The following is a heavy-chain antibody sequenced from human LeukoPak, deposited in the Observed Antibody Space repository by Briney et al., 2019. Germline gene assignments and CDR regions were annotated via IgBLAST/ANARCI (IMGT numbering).Heavy chain of an antibody. Sequence: GESLRLSCAASGFTFSSYAMSWVRQAPGKGLEWVSAISGSGGSTYYADSVKGRFTISRDNSKNTLYLQMNSLRAEDTAVYYCAKDGEYCSGGSCYANWFDPWGQGTLVTVSS. CDR2: ISGSGGST. J-gene: IGHJ5*02. V-gene: IGHV3-23*01. D-gene: IGHD2-15*01. CDR3: AKDGEYCSGGSCYANWFDP. CDR1: GFTFSSYA.